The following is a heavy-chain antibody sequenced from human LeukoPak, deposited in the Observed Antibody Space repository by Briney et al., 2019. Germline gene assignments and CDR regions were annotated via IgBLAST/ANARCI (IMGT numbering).Heavy chain of an antibody. CDR2: INHSGST. D-gene: IGHD6-13*01. V-gene: IGHV4-34*01. CDR3: ARAYSSSWYDF. J-gene: IGHJ5*01. Sequence: SETLSLTCAVYGGSFSGYYWSWIRQPPGKGLEWIGEINHSGSTNYNPSLKSRVTISVDTSKNQFSLKLSSVTAADTAVYYCARAYSSSWYDFWGQGTLVTVSS. CDR1: GGSFSGYY.